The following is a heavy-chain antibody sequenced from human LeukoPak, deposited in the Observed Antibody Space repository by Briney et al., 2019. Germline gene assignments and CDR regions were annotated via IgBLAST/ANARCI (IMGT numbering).Heavy chain of an antibody. CDR3: ARDKARHDSSGYYSA. J-gene: IGHJ5*02. D-gene: IGHD3-22*01. CDR2: IIPIFGTA. CDR1: GGTFSSYA. Sequence: SVKVSCKASGGTFSSYAISWVRQAPGQGLEWMGGIIPIFGTANYAQKFQGRVTITTDESTSTAYMELSSLRSEDTAVYYCARDKARHDSSGYYSAWGQGTPVTASS. V-gene: IGHV1-69*05.